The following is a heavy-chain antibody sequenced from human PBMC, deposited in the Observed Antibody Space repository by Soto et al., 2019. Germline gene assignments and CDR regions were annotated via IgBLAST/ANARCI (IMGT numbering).Heavy chain of an antibody. CDR2: INAGNGNT. V-gene: IGHV1-3*01. J-gene: IGHJ6*02. CDR3: ARDDIVVVPAADSYYYYGMDV. D-gene: IGHD2-2*01. Sequence: GASVKVSCKASGYTFTSYAMHWVRQAPGQRLEWMGWINAGNGNTKYSQKFQGRVTITRDTSASTAYMELSSLRSEDTAVYYCARDDIVVVPAADSYYYYGMDVWGQGTTVTVSS. CDR1: GYTFTSYA.